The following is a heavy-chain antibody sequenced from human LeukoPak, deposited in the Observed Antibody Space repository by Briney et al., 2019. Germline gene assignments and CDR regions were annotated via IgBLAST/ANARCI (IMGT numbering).Heavy chain of an antibody. Sequence: SGRSLRLSCAASGFTFSSYAMHWVRQAPGKGLEWVAAISYDGSNKYYADSVKGRFTISRDNSKNTLYLQMNSLRAEDTAVYYCGSGNYLVYWGQGTLVTVSS. CDR2: ISYDGSNK. J-gene: IGHJ4*02. CDR3: GSGNYLVY. D-gene: IGHD1-7*01. CDR1: GFTFSSYA. V-gene: IGHV3-30*04.